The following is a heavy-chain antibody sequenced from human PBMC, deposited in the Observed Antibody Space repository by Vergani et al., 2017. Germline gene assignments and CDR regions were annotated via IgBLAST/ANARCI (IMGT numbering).Heavy chain of an antibody. CDR1: GFTFSSYG. V-gene: IGHV3-30*18. CDR3: AKTAYGDYGGFYYYYMDV. D-gene: IGHD4-17*01. J-gene: IGHJ6*03. CDR2: ISYDGSNK. Sequence: QVQLVESGGGVVQPGRSLRLSCAASGFTFSSYGMHWVRQAPGKGLEWVAVISYDGSNKYYADSVKGRFTISRDNSKNTLYLQMNSLRAEDTAVYYCAKTAYGDYGGFYYYYMDVWGKGTTVTVSS.